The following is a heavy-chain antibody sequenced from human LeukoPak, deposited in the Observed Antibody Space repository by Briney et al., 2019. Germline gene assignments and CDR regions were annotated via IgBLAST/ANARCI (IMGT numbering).Heavy chain of an antibody. Sequence: ASVKVSCKASGYTFTDYYTHWVRQAPGQGLEWMGWINPNGGGTNYAQNFQGRVTMTRDTSISTGYMELSRLRSDDTAVYYCARDLDNYSGSGSYYNGDPLFQHWGHGTLVTVS. CDR1: GYTFTDYY. J-gene: IGHJ1*01. CDR2: INPNGGGT. CDR3: ARDLDNYSGSGSYYNGDPLFQH. D-gene: IGHD3-10*01. V-gene: IGHV1-2*02.